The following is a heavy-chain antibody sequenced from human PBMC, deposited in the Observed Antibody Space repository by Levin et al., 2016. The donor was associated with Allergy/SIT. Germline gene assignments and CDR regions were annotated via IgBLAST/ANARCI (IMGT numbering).Heavy chain of an antibody. D-gene: IGHD2-8*01. CDR3: ARGIRLRTNGVCYYFDY. CDR1: GGSFSGYY. CDR2: INHSGST. Sequence: SETLSLTCAVYGGSFSGYYWSWIRQPPGKGLEWIGEINHSGSTNYNPSLKSRVTISVDTSKNQFSLKLSSVTAADTAVYYCARGIRLRTNGVCYYFDYWGQGTLVTVSS. V-gene: IGHV4-34*01. J-gene: IGHJ4*02.